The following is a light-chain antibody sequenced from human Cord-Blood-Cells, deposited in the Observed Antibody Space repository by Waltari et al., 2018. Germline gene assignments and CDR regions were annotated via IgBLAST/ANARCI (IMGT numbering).Light chain of an antibody. Sequence: DIQMTQSPSSLSASVVDRVTITCRASQSMSSYLNWYQQKPGKAPKLLIYAASSLQSGVPSRFSGSGSGTDLTLTISSLQPEDFATYYCQQSYSTPYTFGQGTKLEIK. J-gene: IGKJ2*01. CDR1: QSMSSY. V-gene: IGKV1-39*01. CDR3: QQSYSTPYT. CDR2: AAS.